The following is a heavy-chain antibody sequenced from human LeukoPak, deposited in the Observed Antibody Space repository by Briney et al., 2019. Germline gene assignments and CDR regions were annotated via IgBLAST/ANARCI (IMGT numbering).Heavy chain of an antibody. J-gene: IGHJ1*01. V-gene: IGHV3-43D*03. CDR2: ISWDSGNS. CDR1: GFTFKDYA. Sequence: GGSLRLSCAASGFTFKDYAMHWVRQAPGKGLEWVALISWDSGNSYYADSVKGRFTIARDNSKNSLSLQMNGLRPEDTALYYCAKGPGAAVAKRYIQHWGQGTLVTVSS. CDR3: AKGPGAAVAKRYIQH. D-gene: IGHD6-19*01.